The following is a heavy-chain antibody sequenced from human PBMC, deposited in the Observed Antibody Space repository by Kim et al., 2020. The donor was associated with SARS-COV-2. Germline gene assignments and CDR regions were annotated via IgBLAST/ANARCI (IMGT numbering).Heavy chain of an antibody. V-gene: IGHV3-23*01. D-gene: IGHD6-13*01. J-gene: IGHJ4*02. Sequence: DSVKGRFTISRDNSKNTLYLQMNSLRAEDTAVYYCAKVARSQQLVWHLDYWGQGTLVTVSS. CDR3: AKVARSQQLVWHLDY.